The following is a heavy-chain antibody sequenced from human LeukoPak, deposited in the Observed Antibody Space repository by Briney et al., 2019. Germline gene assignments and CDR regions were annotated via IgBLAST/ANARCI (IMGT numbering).Heavy chain of an antibody. CDR3: ARERPAVASAFEI. D-gene: IGHD2-15*01. V-gene: IGHV3-7*01. CDR1: GFSFRRYW. J-gene: IGHJ3*02. CDR2: IKEDGNQK. Sequence: GGSLRLSCAASGFSFRRYWMSWVRQAPGKGLERVANIKEDGNQKNYVDSVKGRFSISRDNAKNSLYLEMSSLRAEDTAIYYCARERPAVASAFEIWGQGTMVTVSS.